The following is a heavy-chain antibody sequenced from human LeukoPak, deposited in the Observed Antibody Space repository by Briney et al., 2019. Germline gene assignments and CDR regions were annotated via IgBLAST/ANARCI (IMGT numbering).Heavy chain of an antibody. J-gene: IGHJ4*02. CDR3: ARVQNSWYYFDY. D-gene: IGHD6-13*01. Sequence: GGSLRLSCAASGFTFSSYWMSWVRQAPGKGLEWVANIKQDGGETFYVDSVKDRFTICRDNAKNSLYLQMNSLRAEDTAVYYCARVQNSWYYFDYWGQGTLVTVSS. CDR1: GFTFSSYW. CDR2: IKQDGGET. V-gene: IGHV3-7*04.